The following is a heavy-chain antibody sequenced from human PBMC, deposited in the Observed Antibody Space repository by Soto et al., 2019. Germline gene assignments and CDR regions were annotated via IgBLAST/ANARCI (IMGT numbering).Heavy chain of an antibody. D-gene: IGHD6-19*01. Sequence: SGPTLVNPTQTLTLTCTFSGFSLSTTGVGVGWIRQPPGKALEWLALIYWDDDKRYSPSLKSRLTITKDTSKNQVVLTMTNMDPVDTATYYCAHRQAQGIGLAGTFDSWGQGTLVTSPQ. V-gene: IGHV2-5*02. CDR1: GFSLSTTGVG. J-gene: IGHJ4*02. CDR2: IYWDDDK. CDR3: AHRQAQGIGLAGTFDS.